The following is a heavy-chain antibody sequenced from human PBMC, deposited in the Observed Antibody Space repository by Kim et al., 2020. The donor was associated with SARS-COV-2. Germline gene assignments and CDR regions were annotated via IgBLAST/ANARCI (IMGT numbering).Heavy chain of an antibody. D-gene: IGHD2-21*02. J-gene: IGHJ6*02. Sequence: GGSLRLSCAASGFTFSSYWMSWVRQAPGKGLEGVANIKQDGSEKYYVDSVKGRFTISRDNAKNSLYLQMNSLRAEDTAVYYCARDRWTSGGDLVDVWGQGTTVTVSS. CDR2: IKQDGSEK. CDR1: GFTFSSYW. V-gene: IGHV3-7*01. CDR3: ARDRWTSGGDLVDV.